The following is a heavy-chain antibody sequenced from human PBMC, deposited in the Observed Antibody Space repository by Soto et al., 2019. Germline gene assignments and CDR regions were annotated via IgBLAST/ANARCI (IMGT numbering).Heavy chain of an antibody. CDR3: ARDRRQGAFDI. J-gene: IGHJ3*02. CDR1: GFTVSVNF. CDR2: IYSGGTT. Sequence: VQVVESGGGLVQSGGSLRLSCAASGFTVSVNFMSWVRQAPGKGLEWVSVIYSGGTTYYADSVKGRFTISRDNSKDTVYLQMNTLRAEDTAVYYCARDRRQGAFDIWGQGTMVTVSS. V-gene: IGHV3-66*01. D-gene: IGHD1-1*01.